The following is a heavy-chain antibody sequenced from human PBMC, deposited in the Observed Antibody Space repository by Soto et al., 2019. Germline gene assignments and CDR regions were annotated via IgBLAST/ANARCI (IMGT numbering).Heavy chain of an antibody. D-gene: IGHD2-8*01. J-gene: IGHJ4*02. V-gene: IGHV1-3*01. CDR3: AALGVNFDH. Sequence: ASVKVSCKASGYTFTSYPMHWVRQAPGQGLEWMGWINAGHGDTNYAQKFQGRVTITADKSASTAYMELSSLRSEDTAVYYCAALGVNFDHWAQGTMVTVSS. CDR1: GYTFTSYP. CDR2: INAGHGDT.